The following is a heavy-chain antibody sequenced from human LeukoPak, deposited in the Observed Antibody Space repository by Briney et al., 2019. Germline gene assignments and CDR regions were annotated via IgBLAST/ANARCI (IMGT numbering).Heavy chain of an antibody. Sequence: SETLPLTCAVYGGSFSGYYWSWIRQPPGKGLEWIGEINHSGSTNYNPSLKSRVTISVDTSKNQFSLKLSSVTAADTAVYYCARERSIAAHSDFDYWGQGTLVTVSS. CDR3: ARERSIAAHSDFDY. CDR1: GGSFSGYY. CDR2: INHSGST. D-gene: IGHD6-13*01. J-gene: IGHJ4*02. V-gene: IGHV4-34*01.